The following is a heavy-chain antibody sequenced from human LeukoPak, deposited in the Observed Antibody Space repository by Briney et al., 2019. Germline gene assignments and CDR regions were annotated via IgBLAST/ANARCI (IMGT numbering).Heavy chain of an antibody. CDR2: IYPGDSDT. Sequence: GESLKISCKGSGYSFTSYWIGWVRQMPGKGLEWMGIIYPGDSDTRYSPSFQGQVTISADKSISTAYLQWSSLKASDTAMYYCARHGVVVPAARGIDYWGQGTLVTVSS. CDR1: GYSFTSYW. D-gene: IGHD2-2*01. CDR3: ARHGVVVPAARGIDY. V-gene: IGHV5-51*01. J-gene: IGHJ4*02.